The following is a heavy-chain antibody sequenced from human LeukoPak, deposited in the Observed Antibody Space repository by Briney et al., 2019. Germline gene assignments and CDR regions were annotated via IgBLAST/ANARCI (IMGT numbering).Heavy chain of an antibody. CDR1: GGSTSSGSYY. J-gene: IGHJ3*02. V-gene: IGHV4-61*02. CDR2: IYTSGST. D-gene: IGHD4-17*01. CDR3: ARRLHDYGDYHDAFDI. Sequence: SQTLSLTCTVSGGSTSSGSYYWSWIRQPAGKGLEWIGRIYTSGSTNYNPSLKSRVTISVDTSKNQFSLKLSSVTAADTAVYYCARRLHDYGDYHDAFDIWGQGTMVTVSS.